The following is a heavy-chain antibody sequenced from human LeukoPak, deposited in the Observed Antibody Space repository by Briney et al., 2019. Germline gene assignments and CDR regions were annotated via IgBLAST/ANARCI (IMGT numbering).Heavy chain of an antibody. CDR2: IIPILGIA. V-gene: IGHV1-69*04. CDR3: ASRKMATTSDDAFDI. J-gene: IGHJ3*02. D-gene: IGHD5-24*01. CDR1: GGTFSSYA. Sequence: GASVKVSCKASGGTFSSYAISWVRQAPGQELEWMGRIIPILGIANYAQKFQGRVTITADKSTSTAYMELSSLRSEDTAVYYCASRKMATTSDDAFDIWGQGTMVTVSS.